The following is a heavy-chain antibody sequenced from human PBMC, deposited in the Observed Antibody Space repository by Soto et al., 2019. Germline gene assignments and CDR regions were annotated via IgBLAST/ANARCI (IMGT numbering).Heavy chain of an antibody. Sequence: PSETLSLTCIVSGGSISSGDYYWTWIRQHPGKGLEWIWYIYYSGSAYYNPSLKSRVTMSVDTSKNQFSLKLSSVTAADTAIYFCARDICSNWHYFDYWGQGTLVTVSS. J-gene: IGHJ4*02. CDR2: IYYSGSA. V-gene: IGHV4-31*03. CDR1: GGSISSGDYY. CDR3: ARDICSNWHYFDY. D-gene: IGHD6-13*01.